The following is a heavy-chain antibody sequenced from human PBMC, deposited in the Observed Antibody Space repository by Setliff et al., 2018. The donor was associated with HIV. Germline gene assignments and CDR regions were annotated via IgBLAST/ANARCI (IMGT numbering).Heavy chain of an antibody. CDR1: GGSLNNRNDY. V-gene: IGHV4-31*03. Sequence: KPSETLSLTCKVSGGSLNNRNDYWSWIRQHPGKGLEWIGYIYYSGSTYYNPSLKSRVTISVDTSKNQFSLKLSSVTAADTAVYYCARRKVRSFDYWYFDVWGRGTLVTVSS. CDR3: ARRKVRSFDYWYFDV. CDR2: IYYSGST. D-gene: IGHD3-9*01. J-gene: IGHJ2*01.